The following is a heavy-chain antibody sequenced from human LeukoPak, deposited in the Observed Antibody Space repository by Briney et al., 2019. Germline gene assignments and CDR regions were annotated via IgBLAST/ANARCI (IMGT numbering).Heavy chain of an antibody. V-gene: IGHV1-24*01. CDR2: FDPEDGET. CDR1: GYTLTELS. J-gene: IGHJ3*02. Sequence: ASVKVSCKVSGYTLTELSMHWVRQAPGKGLEWMGGFDPEDGETIYAQKFQGRVTMTEDTSTDTAYMELSSLRSEDTAVYYCARDAGPNTGSPESTHDAFDMWGQGTMVTVSS. D-gene: IGHD3-10*01. CDR3: ARDAGPNTGSPESTHDAFDM.